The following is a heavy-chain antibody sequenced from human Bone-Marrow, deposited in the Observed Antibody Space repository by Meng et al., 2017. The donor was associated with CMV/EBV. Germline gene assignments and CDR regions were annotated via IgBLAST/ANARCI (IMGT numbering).Heavy chain of an antibody. CDR1: GLTFTDYY. V-gene: IGHV3-11*06. CDR3: ARDPRDIGDRNWYFDL. CDR2: ISSSSSYI. D-gene: IGHD2-15*01. J-gene: IGHJ2*01. Sequence: GESLKISCAASGLTFTDYYMSWIRQAPGKGLEWVSSISSSSSYIYYADSVKGRLTISRDNAKNSVFLQMNSLSAEDTALYFCARDPRDIGDRNWYFDLWGRATLVTVSS.